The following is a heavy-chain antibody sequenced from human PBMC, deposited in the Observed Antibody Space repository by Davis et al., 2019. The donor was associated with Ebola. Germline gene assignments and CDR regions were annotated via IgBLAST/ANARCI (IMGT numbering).Heavy chain of an antibody. D-gene: IGHD3-22*01. J-gene: IGHJ6*02. V-gene: IGHV3-73*01. CDR1: GFTFSGSA. CDR3: TRPLYYDSNGMDV. Sequence: PSETLSLTCAASGFTFSGSAMHWVRQASGKGLEWVGRIRSKANSYATAYAASVKGRFTISRDDSKNTAYLQMNSLKTEDTAVYYCTRPLYYDSNGMDVWGQGTTVTVSS. CDR2: IRSKANSYAT.